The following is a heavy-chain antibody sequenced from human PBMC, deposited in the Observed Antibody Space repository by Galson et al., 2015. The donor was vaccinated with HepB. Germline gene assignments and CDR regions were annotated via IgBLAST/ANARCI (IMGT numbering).Heavy chain of an antibody. Sequence: SLRLSCAASGFTFSNYWMHWVRQAPGKGLEWVSAVMSGSGGAFYADSVKGRFTISRDNSKNTLSLQMNSLGAEDTAVYYCAKCGVLSSGWCNYFDPWGQGTLVTVSS. V-gene: IGHV3-23*01. D-gene: IGHD6-19*01. J-gene: IGHJ5*02. CDR3: AKCGVLSSGWCNYFDP. CDR2: VMSGSGGA. CDR1: GFTFSNYW.